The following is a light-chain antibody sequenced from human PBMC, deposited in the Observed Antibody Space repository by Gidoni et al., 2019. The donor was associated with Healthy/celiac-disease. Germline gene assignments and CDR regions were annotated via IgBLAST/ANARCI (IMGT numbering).Light chain of an antibody. Sequence: EIVLTQSPATLSLSPGERATRSCRASQSVSSYLAWYQQKPGQDPRLLIYDASNRATGIPARFSGSGSGTDFTLTISSLEPEDFAVYYCQQRSNWPTFGPGTKVDIK. V-gene: IGKV3-11*01. CDR3: QQRSNWPT. CDR2: DAS. CDR1: QSVSSY. J-gene: IGKJ3*01.